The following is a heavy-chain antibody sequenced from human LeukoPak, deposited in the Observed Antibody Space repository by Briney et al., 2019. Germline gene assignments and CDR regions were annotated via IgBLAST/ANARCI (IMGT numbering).Heavy chain of an antibody. J-gene: IGHJ4*02. CDR1: GFTFSSYG. D-gene: IGHD3-22*01. CDR2: ISYDGSNK. CDR3: AKGIGMADYDSSGSQPFDY. Sequence: PGVSLRLSCAASGFTFSSYGMHWVRQAPGKGLEWVAVISYDGSNKYYADSVKGRFTISRDNSKNTLYLQMNSLRAEDTAVYYCAKGIGMADYDSSGSQPFDYWGQGTLVTVSS. V-gene: IGHV3-30*18.